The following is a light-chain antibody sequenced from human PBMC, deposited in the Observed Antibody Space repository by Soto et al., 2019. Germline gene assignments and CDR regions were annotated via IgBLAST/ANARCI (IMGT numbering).Light chain of an antibody. Sequence: QSALQQPASVSGSNGQSLTISCTGTSSDVGSYDLVSWYQQPPGKAPKRRIYEDTKRPSGISTRFSGSKSGNAASLTISGLQAEDEADYYCCSYAGSGTFVFGTGTKLTVL. CDR1: SSDVGSYDL. CDR2: EDT. J-gene: IGLJ1*01. CDR3: CSYAGSGTFV. V-gene: IGLV2-23*01.